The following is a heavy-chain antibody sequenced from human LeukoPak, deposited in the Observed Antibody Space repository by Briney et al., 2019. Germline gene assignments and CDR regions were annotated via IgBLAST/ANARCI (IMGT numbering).Heavy chain of an antibody. CDR1: GGSISSYY. CDR3: AREVVVAANNWFDP. Sequence: PSETLSLTGTVSGGSISSYYWSWIRQPPGKGLEWIGYIYYSGSTNYNPSLKSRVTISVDTSKNQFSLKLSSVTAADTAVYYCAREVVVAANNWFDPWGQGTLVTVSS. J-gene: IGHJ5*02. D-gene: IGHD2-15*01. V-gene: IGHV4-59*01. CDR2: IYYSGST.